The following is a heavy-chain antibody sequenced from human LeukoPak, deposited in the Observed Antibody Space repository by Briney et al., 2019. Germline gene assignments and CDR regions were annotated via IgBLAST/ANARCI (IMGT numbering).Heavy chain of an antibody. CDR2: IDHSGTA. CDR1: GGSFSGHY. D-gene: IGHD1-7*01. Sequence: SETLSLTRAVSGGSFSGHYCSWIRQAPGKGLEWIGEIDHSGTADSNPSLKRRVTISVDTSKNEFSLRLNSVTAADTAVYYCARGVYGTTATFEFWGQGTLVTVSS. V-gene: IGHV4-34*01. CDR3: ARGVYGTTATFEF. J-gene: IGHJ4*02.